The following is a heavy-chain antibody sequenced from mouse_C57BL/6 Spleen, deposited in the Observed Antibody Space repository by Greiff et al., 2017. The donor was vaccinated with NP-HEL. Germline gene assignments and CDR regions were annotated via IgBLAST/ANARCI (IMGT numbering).Heavy chain of an antibody. V-gene: IGHV5-16*01. Sequence: DVHLVESEGGLVQPGSSMKLSCTASGFTFSDYYMAWVRQVPENGLEWVANINYDGSSTYYLDSLKSRFIISRDNAKNILYLQMSSLKSEDTATYYCARGDGYYDAMDYWGQGTSVTVSS. CDR3: ARGDGYYDAMDY. D-gene: IGHD2-3*01. J-gene: IGHJ4*01. CDR2: INYDGSST. CDR1: GFTFSDYY.